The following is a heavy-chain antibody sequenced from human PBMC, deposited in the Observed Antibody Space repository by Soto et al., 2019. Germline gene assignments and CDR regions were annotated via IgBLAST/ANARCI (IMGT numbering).Heavy chain of an antibody. D-gene: IGHD3-10*01. CDR3: ARDQASSGRWQTGRYYGMDV. CDR2: ISAYNGNT. J-gene: IGHJ6*02. CDR1: GYTFTSYG. Sequence: QVQLVQSGAEVKKPGASVKVSCKASGYTFTSYGISWVRQAPGQGLEWMGWISAYNGNTNYAQKLQGRVTMTTDTSRSTAYMELRGLRSDDTAVYYCARDQASSGRWQTGRYYGMDVWGQGTTVTVSS. V-gene: IGHV1-18*01.